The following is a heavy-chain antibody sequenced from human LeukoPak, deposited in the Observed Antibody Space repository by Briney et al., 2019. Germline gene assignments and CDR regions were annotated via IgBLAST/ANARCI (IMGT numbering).Heavy chain of an antibody. V-gene: IGHV3-66*01. CDR3: ARSYSNHLFGMDV. CDR2: MYSGGST. CDR1: GFTVSSYY. J-gene: IGHJ6*02. Sequence: GGSLRLSCAAPGFTVSSYYMTWVREAPGKGLGWVSVMYSGGSTYYADSVKGRVAISRDDSQNTVFLQMNSVRVEDTAVYYCARSYSNHLFGMDVWGQGTAVTVSS. D-gene: IGHD4-11*01.